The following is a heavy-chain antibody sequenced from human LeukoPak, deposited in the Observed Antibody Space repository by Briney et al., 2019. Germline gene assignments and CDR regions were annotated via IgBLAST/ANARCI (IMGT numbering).Heavy chain of an antibody. Sequence: GGSLRLSCAASGFTFSVSWMSWVRQAPGKGLEWVSAISDSGAYTYYADSVKGRFTISRDNAKNSLYLQMNSLRAEDTALYHCARQYYDSSGYYPEAFDIWGQGTMVTVSS. CDR3: ARQYYDSSGYYPEAFDI. V-gene: IGHV3-21*04. D-gene: IGHD3-22*01. CDR2: ISDSGAYT. CDR1: GFTFSVSW. J-gene: IGHJ3*02.